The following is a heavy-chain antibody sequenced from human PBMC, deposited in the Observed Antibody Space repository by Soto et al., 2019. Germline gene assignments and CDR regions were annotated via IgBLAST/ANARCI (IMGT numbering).Heavy chain of an antibody. Sequence: VASVKVSCKASGYTFTGYYMHWVRQAPGQGLEWMGWINPNSGGTNYAQKFQGRVTMTRDTSISTAYMELSRLRSDDTAVYYCARELVVGATPDYFDYWGQGTLVTVSS. CDR1: GYTFTGYY. V-gene: IGHV1-2*02. CDR3: ARELVVGATPDYFDY. CDR2: INPNSGGT. J-gene: IGHJ4*02. D-gene: IGHD1-26*01.